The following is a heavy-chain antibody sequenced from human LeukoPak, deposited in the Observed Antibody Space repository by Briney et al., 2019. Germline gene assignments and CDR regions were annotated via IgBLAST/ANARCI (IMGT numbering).Heavy chain of an antibody. CDR2: IYYSGST. CDR1: GGSISSYY. J-gene: IGHJ3*02. D-gene: IGHD3-22*01. CDR3: ARGPYSYDSSGAFDI. V-gene: IGHV4-59*08. Sequence: SETLSLTCTVSGGSISSYYWSWIRQPPGKGLEWIGSIYYSGSTYYNPSLKSRVTISVDTSKNQFSLKLSSVTAADTAVYFCARGPYSYDSSGAFDIWGQGTMVTVSS.